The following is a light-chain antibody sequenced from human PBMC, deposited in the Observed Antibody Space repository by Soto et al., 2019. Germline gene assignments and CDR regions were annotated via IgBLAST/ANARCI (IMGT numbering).Light chain of an antibody. Sequence: ETVMTQSPATLSVSLDERATLSCRASQSVNTNLAWYQQKPGQAPRLLIYGASIRATGVPARFSGSGSGTDFTLTISSLQPEDFAVYSCQQYKNWPPVTFGGGTKVDIK. J-gene: IGKJ4*01. CDR2: GAS. CDR1: QSVNTN. V-gene: IGKV3-15*01. CDR3: QQYKNWPPVT.